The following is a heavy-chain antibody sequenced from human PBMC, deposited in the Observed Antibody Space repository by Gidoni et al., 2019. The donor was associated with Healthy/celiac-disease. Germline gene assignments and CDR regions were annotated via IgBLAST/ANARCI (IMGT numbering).Heavy chain of an antibody. CDR1: GGSFSGYY. CDR3: ARGLGGWGSYRSLAPAYYYYYMDV. Sequence: QVQLQQWGAGLLKPSETLSLTCAVYGGSFSGYYWSWIRQPPGKGLEWIGEINHSGSTNYNPSLKSRVTISVDTSKNQFSLKLSSVTAADTAVYYCARGLGGWGSYRSLAPAYYYYYMDVWGKGTTVTVSS. V-gene: IGHV4-34*01. J-gene: IGHJ6*03. D-gene: IGHD3-16*02. CDR2: INHSGST.